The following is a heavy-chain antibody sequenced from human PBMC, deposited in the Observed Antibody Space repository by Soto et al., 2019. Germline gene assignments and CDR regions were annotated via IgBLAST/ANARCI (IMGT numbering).Heavy chain of an antibody. D-gene: IGHD3-10*02. CDR1: GGTFSSYT. Sequence: QVQLVQSGAEVKKPGSSVKVSCKASGGTFSSYTISWVRQAPGQGLEWMGRIIPILGIANYAQKFQGRVTITADKSTSTAYMELSSLRSEDTAVYYCARDRVFGELGYKSFDYWGQGTLVTVSS. CDR3: ARDRVFGELGYKSFDY. J-gene: IGHJ4*02. V-gene: IGHV1-69*08. CDR2: IIPILGIA.